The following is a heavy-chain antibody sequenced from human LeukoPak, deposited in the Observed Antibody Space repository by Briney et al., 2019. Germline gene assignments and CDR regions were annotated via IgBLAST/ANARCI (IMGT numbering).Heavy chain of an antibody. Sequence: GRSLRLSCAASGFTFSSYAMHWVRQAPGKGLEWVSVISHDGSNKYYADSVKGRFAISRDNSKNTRYLQMDSLRAEDTAVYYCAREQGTYYYDTSGSLTYWGQGTLVTVSS. CDR1: GFTFSSYA. D-gene: IGHD3-22*01. CDR3: AREQGTYYYDTSGSLTY. CDR2: ISHDGSNK. J-gene: IGHJ4*02. V-gene: IGHV3-30*09.